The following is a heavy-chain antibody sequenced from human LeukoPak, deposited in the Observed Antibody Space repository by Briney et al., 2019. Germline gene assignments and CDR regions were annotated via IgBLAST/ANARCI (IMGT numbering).Heavy chain of an antibody. J-gene: IGHJ4*02. D-gene: IGHD3-10*01. CDR3: ARVVDMVRGVIYFDY. CDR2: INPSGGST. Sequence: ASVKVSCKASGYTFTSYYMHWVRQAPGQGLEWMGIINPSGGSTSYAQKFQGRVTMTRDTSTSTVYMELSSLRSEDTAVYYCARVVDMVRGVIYFDYWGQGTLVTVSS. V-gene: IGHV1-46*01. CDR1: GYTFTSYY.